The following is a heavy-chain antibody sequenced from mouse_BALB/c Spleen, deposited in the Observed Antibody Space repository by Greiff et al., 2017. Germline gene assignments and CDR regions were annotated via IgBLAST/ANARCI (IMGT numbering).Heavy chain of an antibody. Sequence: EVHLVESGGDLVKPGGSLKLSCAASGFTFSSYGMSWVRQTPDKRLEWVATISSGGSYTYYPDSVKGRFTISRDNAKNTLYLQMSSLKSEDTAMYYCARRLYYGNYSRDYYAMDYWGQGTSVTVSS. J-gene: IGHJ4*01. CDR3: ARRLYYGNYSRDYYAMDY. D-gene: IGHD2-1*01. CDR1: GFTFSSYG. CDR2: ISSGGSYT. V-gene: IGHV5-6*01.